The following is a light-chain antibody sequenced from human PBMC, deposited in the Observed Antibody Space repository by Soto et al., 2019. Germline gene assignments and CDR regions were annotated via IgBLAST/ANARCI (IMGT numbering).Light chain of an antibody. J-gene: IGKJ4*01. CDR1: QDISNY. CDR2: DAS. CDR3: HQYDNLPLT. Sequence: DIQMTQSPSSLSASVGDRVTITCQASQDISNYLTWYQQKPGKAPKVLIYDASKLETGVPSRFSGSGSGTDFTFTISSLQPEDIATYYCHQYDNLPLTFGAGTKVEMK. V-gene: IGKV1-33*01.